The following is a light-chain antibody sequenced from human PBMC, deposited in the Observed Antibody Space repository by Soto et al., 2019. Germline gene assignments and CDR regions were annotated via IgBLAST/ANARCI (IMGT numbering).Light chain of an antibody. Sequence: QSVLTQPASVSRSPGQSITISCTGTSSDVGGYNYVSWYQQHPGKAPKLMIYDVSNRPSGVSNRFSGSKSDNTASLTISGLQADDEADYYCSSYTSSNNYVFGTASKVTVL. J-gene: IGLJ1*01. V-gene: IGLV2-14*01. CDR2: DVS. CDR1: SSDVGGYNY. CDR3: SSYTSSNNYV.